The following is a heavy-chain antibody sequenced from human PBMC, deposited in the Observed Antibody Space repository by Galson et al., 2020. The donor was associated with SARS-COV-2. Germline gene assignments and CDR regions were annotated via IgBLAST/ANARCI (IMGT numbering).Heavy chain of an antibody. CDR1: GLTFSTYD. J-gene: IGHJ4*02. D-gene: IGHD3-10*02. CDR3: AKRPHGTFYYVDD. CDR2: ISGSGGTI. Sequence: GGSLRLSCAASGLTFSTYDMGWVRQAPGRGLEWVSGISGSGGTIFYADSVRGRFSISRDNSKSTLYLQMNSLWAEDTAIYFCAKRPHGTFYYVDDWGQGVLFTVSS. V-gene: IGHV3-23*01.